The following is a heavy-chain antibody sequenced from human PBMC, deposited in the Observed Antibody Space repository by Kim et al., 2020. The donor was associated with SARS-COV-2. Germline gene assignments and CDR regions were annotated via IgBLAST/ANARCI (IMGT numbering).Heavy chain of an antibody. D-gene: IGHD2-2*01. J-gene: IGHJ5*02. V-gene: IGHV4-34*01. Sequence: SETLYLTCAVYGGSFSGYYWSWIRQPPGKGLEWIGEINHSGSTNYNPSLKSRVTISVDTSKNQFSLKLSSVTAADTAVYYCARAPIVVVPAAKGSWFDPWGQGTLVTVSS. CDR1: GGSFSGYY. CDR3: ARAPIVVVPAAKGSWFDP. CDR2: INHSGST.